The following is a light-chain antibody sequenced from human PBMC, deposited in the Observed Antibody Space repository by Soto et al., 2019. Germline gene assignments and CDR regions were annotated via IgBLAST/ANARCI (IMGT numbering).Light chain of an antibody. V-gene: IGLV4-69*01. J-gene: IGLJ1*01. CDR1: SGHSSYA. CDR3: QTWGTGIHYV. CDR2: LNSDGSH. Sequence: QPVLTQSPSASPSLGASVKLTCTLSSGHSSYAIAWHQQQPEKGPRYLMKLNSDGSHSKGDGIPDRFSGSSSGAERYLTISSLQSEDEADYYCQTWGTGIHYVFGTGTKLTVL.